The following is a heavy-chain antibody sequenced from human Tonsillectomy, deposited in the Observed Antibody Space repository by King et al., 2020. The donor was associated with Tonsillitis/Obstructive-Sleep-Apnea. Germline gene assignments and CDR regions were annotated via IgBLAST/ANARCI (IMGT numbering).Heavy chain of an antibody. CDR2: ISGSGNST. V-gene: IGHV3-23*01. CDR3: AKDHRGGRYCSGNSCPTFGMDV. D-gene: IGHD2-15*01. CDR1: GFTFSTYG. J-gene: IGHJ6*02. Sequence: VQLLESGGGLVQPGGSLRLSCAASGFTFSTYGMSWVRQAPGKGPEWVSVISGSGNSTYYSDSVKGRFTISRDNSKNTLYLQMNSLRTEDTAVYYCAKDHRGGRYCSGNSCPTFGMDVWGQGTTVTVSS.